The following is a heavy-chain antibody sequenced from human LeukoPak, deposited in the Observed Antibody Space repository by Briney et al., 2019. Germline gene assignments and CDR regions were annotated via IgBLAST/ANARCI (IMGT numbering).Heavy chain of an antibody. CDR1: GGSFSVYY. V-gene: IGHV4-34*01. CDR3: ARALYQPNAFDI. J-gene: IGHJ3*02. Sequence: SETLSLTCAVYGGSFSVYYWSWIRQPPGKGLEWIGEINHSGSTNYNPSLKSRVTISVDTSKNQFSLKLSSVTAADTAVYYCARALYQPNAFDIWGQGTMVTVSS. D-gene: IGHD2-2*01. CDR2: INHSGST.